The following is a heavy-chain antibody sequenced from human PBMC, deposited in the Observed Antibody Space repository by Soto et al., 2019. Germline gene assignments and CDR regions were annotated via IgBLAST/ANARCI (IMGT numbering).Heavy chain of an antibody. Sequence: GGSLRLSCAASGFTFSSYGMHWVRQAPGKGLEWVAVISYDGSNKYYADSVKGRFTISRDNSKNTLYLQMNSLRAEDTAVYYCAKDPMVRGVIISLVDYWGQGTLVTVSS. V-gene: IGHV3-30*18. CDR2: ISYDGSNK. D-gene: IGHD3-10*01. CDR3: AKDPMVRGVIISLVDY. J-gene: IGHJ4*02. CDR1: GFTFSSYG.